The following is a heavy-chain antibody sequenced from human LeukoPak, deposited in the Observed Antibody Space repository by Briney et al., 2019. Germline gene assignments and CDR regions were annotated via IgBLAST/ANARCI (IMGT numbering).Heavy chain of an antibody. CDR2: INWNSGSR. CDR1: GFTLDDYA. CDR3: VKDLSSGTQTFDY. Sequence: GRSLRLSCAASGFTLDDYAMHWVRQAPGKGLEWVSGINWNSGSRGYADSVKGRFTISRDNAKNSLYLQMNSLRTEDTALYYCVKDLSSGTQTFDYWGQGTLVTVSS. D-gene: IGHD3-22*01. V-gene: IGHV3-9*01. J-gene: IGHJ4*02.